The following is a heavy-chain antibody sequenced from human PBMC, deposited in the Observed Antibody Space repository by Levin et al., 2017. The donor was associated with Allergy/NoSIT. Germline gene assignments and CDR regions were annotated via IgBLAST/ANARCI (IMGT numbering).Heavy chain of an antibody. V-gene: IGHV3-11*01. CDR2: ISSGGSTI. CDR1: GFSFSDYY. Sequence: GGSLRLSCAASGFSFSDYYMTWIRQAPGKGLEWVSYISSGGSTIYYADSVKGRFTISRDNAKNSLYLQLNSLKVEDTAVYYCVREIGVFDCWGQGTLVTVSS. D-gene: IGHD3-22*01. J-gene: IGHJ4*02. CDR3: VREIGVFDC.